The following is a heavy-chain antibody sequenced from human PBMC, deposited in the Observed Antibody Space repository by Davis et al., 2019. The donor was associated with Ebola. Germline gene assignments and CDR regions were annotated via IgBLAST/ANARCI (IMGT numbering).Heavy chain of an antibody. CDR1: VITFSSYA. V-gene: IGHV3-23*01. CDR2: ISGSGGTT. Sequence: GESLKISCADSVITFSSYAMTWVRQAPGKGLEWVSAISGSGGTTYYAGSVKGRFTVSRDNSKKTMYLQMNSLRAEDTAVYYCARHYVYDYYMGLDVWGQGTTVTVSS. D-gene: IGHD3-16*01. J-gene: IGHJ6*02. CDR3: ARHYVYDYYMGLDV.